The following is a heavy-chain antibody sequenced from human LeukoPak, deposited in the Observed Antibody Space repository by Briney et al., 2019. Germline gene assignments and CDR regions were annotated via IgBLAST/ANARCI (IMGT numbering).Heavy chain of an antibody. CDR3: ARLTVLYYYDSSPSDY. Sequence: GGSLRLSCAASGSTVSSNYMSWVRQAPGKGLEWVSVIYSGGSTYYADSVKGRFTISRDNPKNTLYLQMNSLRAEDTAVYYCARLTVLYYYDSSPSDYWGQGTLVTVSS. CDR1: GSTVSSNY. V-gene: IGHV3-66*01. CDR2: IYSGGST. J-gene: IGHJ4*02. D-gene: IGHD3-22*01.